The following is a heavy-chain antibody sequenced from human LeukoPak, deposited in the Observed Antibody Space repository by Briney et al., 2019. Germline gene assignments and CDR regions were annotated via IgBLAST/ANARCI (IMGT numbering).Heavy chain of an antibody. CDR1: GYTFTSYG. CDR2: ISAYNGNT. Sequence: ASVKVSCKASGYTFTSYGISWVRQAPGQGLEWMGWISAYNGNTNYAQKLQGRVTMTTDTPTSTAYMELRSLRSDDTAVYYCARGNSYERYYYYYYMDVWGKGTTVTVSS. CDR3: ARGNSYERYYYYYYMDV. D-gene: IGHD5-12*01. V-gene: IGHV1-18*01. J-gene: IGHJ6*03.